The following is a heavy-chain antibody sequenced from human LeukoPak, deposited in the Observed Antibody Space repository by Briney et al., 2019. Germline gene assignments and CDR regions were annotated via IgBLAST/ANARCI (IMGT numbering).Heavy chain of an antibody. CDR3: AKVSDYDFWSGYPGDY. CDR2: ISGSGGST. D-gene: IGHD3-3*01. CDR1: GFTFSSYA. V-gene: IGHV3-23*01. J-gene: IGHJ4*02. Sequence: GGSLRLSCAASGFTFSSYAMSCVRQAPGKGLEWVSAISGSGGSTYYADSVKGRFTISRDNSKNTLYLQMNSLRAEDTAVYYCAKVSDYDFWSGYPGDYWGQGTLVTVSS.